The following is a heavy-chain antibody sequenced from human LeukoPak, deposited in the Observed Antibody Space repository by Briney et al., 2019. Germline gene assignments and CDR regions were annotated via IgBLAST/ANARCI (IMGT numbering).Heavy chain of an antibody. CDR3: ASSRFKVSGFDP. J-gene: IGHJ5*02. D-gene: IGHD3-3*01. CDR1: GGSISSSSYY. Sequence: TSETLSLTCTVSGGSISSSSYYWGWIRQPPGKGLEWIANIFYSGSTYYNPSLKSRVTISVDTSKNQFSLKLSSVTAADTAVYYCASSRFKVSGFDPWGQGTLVTVSS. V-gene: IGHV4-39*07. CDR2: IFYSGST.